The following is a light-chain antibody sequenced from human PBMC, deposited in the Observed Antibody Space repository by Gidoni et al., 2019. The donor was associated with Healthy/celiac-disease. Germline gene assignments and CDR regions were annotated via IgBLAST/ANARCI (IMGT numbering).Light chain of an antibody. Sequence: EIVLTQSPDTLSSSPGERATLSCRASQSVSSYLAWYQQKPGQAPRLLIYDASNRATGIPARFSGSGSGTDFTLTISSLEPEDFAVYYCQQRSNWPLTFGGGTKVEIK. CDR2: DAS. CDR3: QQRSNWPLT. CDR1: QSVSSY. J-gene: IGKJ4*01. V-gene: IGKV3-11*01.